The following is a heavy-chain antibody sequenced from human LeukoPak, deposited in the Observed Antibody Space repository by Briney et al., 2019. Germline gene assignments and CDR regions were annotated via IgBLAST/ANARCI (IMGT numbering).Heavy chain of an antibody. CDR2: ISGSGGST. Sequence: PGGSLRLSCAASGFTFSSYAMSWVRQAPGKGLEWVSAISGSGGSTYYADSVKGRFTISRDTSKNSLYLQMNSLRAEHTGVYYCAKQQLPSHNCRGTSCDGKRNWFHPRGQGNLVTVSS. CDR3: AKQQLPSHNCRGTSCDGKRNWFHP. CDR1: GFTFSSYA. D-gene: IGHD2-2*01. J-gene: IGHJ5*02. V-gene: IGHV3-23*01.